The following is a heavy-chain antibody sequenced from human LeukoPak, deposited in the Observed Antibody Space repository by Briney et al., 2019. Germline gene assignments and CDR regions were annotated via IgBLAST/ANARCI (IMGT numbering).Heavy chain of an antibody. Sequence: PSETLSLTCAVYGGPFSGYYWSWIRQPPGKGLEWIGEINHSGSTNYNPSLKSRVTISVDTSKNQFSLKLSSVTAADTAVYYCARVLKAAWGSGEKTYNEDQLPTFLDPWGQGTLVTVSS. D-gene: IGHD2-2*01. CDR3: ARVLKAAWGSGEKTYNEDQLPTFLDP. CDR1: GGPFSGYY. CDR2: INHSGST. V-gene: IGHV4-34*01. J-gene: IGHJ5*02.